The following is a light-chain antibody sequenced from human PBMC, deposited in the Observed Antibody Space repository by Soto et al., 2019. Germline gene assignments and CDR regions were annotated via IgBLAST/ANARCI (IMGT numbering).Light chain of an antibody. Sequence: DIQMTQSPSTLSGSVGDRVTITCRASQTISSWLAWYQQRPGKAPKLLIYKASTLKSGVPSRFSGSRYGTELTLTISSLQPDDFATHYCQPYNSHSEAFGQCNRVDIK. J-gene: IGKJ1*01. CDR3: QPYNSHSEA. V-gene: IGKV1-5*03. CDR1: QTISSW. CDR2: KAS.